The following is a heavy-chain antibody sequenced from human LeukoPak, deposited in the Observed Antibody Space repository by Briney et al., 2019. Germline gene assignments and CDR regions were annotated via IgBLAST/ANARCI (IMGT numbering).Heavy chain of an antibody. D-gene: IGHD6-25*01. CDR1: GGSISSSSYY. CDR2: IYYSGST. J-gene: IGHJ5*02. V-gene: IGHV4-39*01. Sequence: SETLSLTCTVSGGSISSSSYYWGWIRQPPGKGLEWIGSIYYSGSTYYNPSLKSRVTISVDTSKNQFSLKLSSVTAADTAVYYCARRPSGCALLGWFDPWGQGTLVTVSS. CDR3: ARRPSGCALLGWFDP.